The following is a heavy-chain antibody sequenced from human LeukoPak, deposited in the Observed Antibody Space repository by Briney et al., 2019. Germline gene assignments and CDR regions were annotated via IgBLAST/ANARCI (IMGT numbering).Heavy chain of an antibody. CDR3: AKAQFPYYSDGSGYPLDY. J-gene: IGHJ4*02. CDR1: GFTFSISD. D-gene: IGHD3-22*01. V-gene: IGHV3-30*02. Sequence: GGSLRLSCAASGFTFSISDMHWVRQAPGKGLEWVAFISYDGSYKYYADSVKGRFTISRDNSKNTLYLQMNSLRAEDTAVYYCAKAQFPYYSDGSGYPLDYWGQGTLVTVSS. CDR2: ISYDGSYK.